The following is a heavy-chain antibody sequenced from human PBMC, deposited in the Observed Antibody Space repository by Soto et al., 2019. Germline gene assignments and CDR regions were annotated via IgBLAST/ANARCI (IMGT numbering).Heavy chain of an antibody. CDR2: IYSGGYT. CDR3: AAHPGGGGY. CDR1: GFTVSNNY. V-gene: IGHV3-53*01. J-gene: IGHJ4*02. D-gene: IGHD3-10*01. Sequence: EVQLVESGGGLIQPGGSLRLSCAVSGFTVSNNYMSWVRQAPGKGLEGVSVIYSGGYTAYGDSVKGRFTISRDNSNNTLNLQINRLRAGVRAVFFCAAHPGGGGYWGQGTLVTVSS.